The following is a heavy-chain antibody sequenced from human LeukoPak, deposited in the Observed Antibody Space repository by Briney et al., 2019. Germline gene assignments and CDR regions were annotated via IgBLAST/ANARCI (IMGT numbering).Heavy chain of an antibody. CDR3: AHRRDTSYYRYRYWFAP. CDR2: INWNDEK. CDR1: GFSLSTSGVG. Sequence: SGPTLVNPTQTLTLTCTFSGFSLSTSGVGVGWFRQPPGKAPEWLALINWNDEKVYSPSLQSRLTITKDTSNNQVTLTLTNVDPVDTAKYYCAHRRDTSYYRYRYWFAPWGQGTLVTVSS. J-gene: IGHJ5*02. V-gene: IGHV2-5*01. D-gene: IGHD3-9*01.